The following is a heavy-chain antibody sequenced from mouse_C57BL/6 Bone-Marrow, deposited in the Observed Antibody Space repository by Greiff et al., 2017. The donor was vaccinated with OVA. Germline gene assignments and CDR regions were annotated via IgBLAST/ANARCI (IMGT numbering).Heavy chain of an antibody. CDR2: INPGSGGT. Sequence: QVQLKQSGAELVRPGTSVKVSCKASGYAFTNYLIEWVKQRPGQGLEWIGVINPGSGGTNYNEKFKGKATLTADKSSSTAYMQLSSLTSEDSAVYFCARRGIYYGNYHYWGQGTTLTVSS. J-gene: IGHJ2*01. CDR1: GYAFTNYL. V-gene: IGHV1-54*01. D-gene: IGHD2-1*01. CDR3: ARRGIYYGNYHY.